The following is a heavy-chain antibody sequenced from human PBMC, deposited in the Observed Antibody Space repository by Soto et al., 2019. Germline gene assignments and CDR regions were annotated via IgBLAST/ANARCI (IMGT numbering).Heavy chain of an antibody. CDR3: AKEKDYDFNWGSDRYTSNY. D-gene: IGHD3-16*02. J-gene: IGHJ4*02. CDR2: ISGSAGT. V-gene: IGHV3-23*01. CDR1: GFTFRTYA. Sequence: GGSLRLSCTASGFTFRTYAMTWFRQAPGRGLEWVSAISGSAGTFYATSVKGRFTISRDNSRRTVYLQMHSLRAEDSAIYYCAKEKDYDFNWGSDRYTSNYWGRGTLVTVSS.